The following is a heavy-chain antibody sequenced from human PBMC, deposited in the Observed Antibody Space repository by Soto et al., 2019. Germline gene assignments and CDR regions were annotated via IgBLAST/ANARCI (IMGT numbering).Heavy chain of an antibody. V-gene: IGHV5-51*01. CDR3: ARAMVRGKNYYGMDV. CDR2: IYPGDSDT. D-gene: IGHD3-10*01. Sequence: GESLKISCKGSGYSFTSYWIGWARQMPGKGLEWMGIIYPGDSDTRYSPSFQGQVTISADKSISTAYLQWSSLKASDTAMYYCARAMVRGKNYYGMDVWGQGTTVTVS. J-gene: IGHJ6*02. CDR1: GYSFTSYW.